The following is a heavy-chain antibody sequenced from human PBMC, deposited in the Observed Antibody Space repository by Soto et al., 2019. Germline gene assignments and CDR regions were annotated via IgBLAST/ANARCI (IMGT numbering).Heavy chain of an antibody. D-gene: IGHD2-2*01. CDR3: ARSYCSSTSCYGWFDP. CDR1: GYTFTGYY. CDR2: INPNSGGT. J-gene: IGHJ5*02. V-gene: IGHV1-2*02. Sequence: ASVKVSCKASGYTFTGYYMHWVRQAPGQGLEWMGWINPNSGGTNYAQKFQGRVTMTRDTSISTAYMELSRLRSDDTAVYYCARSYCSSTSCYGWFDPWGQGTLVTVSS.